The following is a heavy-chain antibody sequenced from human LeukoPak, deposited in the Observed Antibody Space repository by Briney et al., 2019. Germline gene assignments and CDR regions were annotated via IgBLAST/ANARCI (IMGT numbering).Heavy chain of an antibody. V-gene: IGHV3-30*18. CDR3: AKDYGSGNRGAFDI. CDR2: ISYDGSNK. CDR1: GFTFSKYD. J-gene: IGHJ3*02. D-gene: IGHD3-10*01. Sequence: PGGSLRLSCAASGFTFSKYDMHWVRQAPGKGLEWVAVISYDGSNKYYVDSVKGRFTISRDNSKNTLYLQMNSLRAEDTALYYCAKDYGSGNRGAFDIWGQGTMVTVSS.